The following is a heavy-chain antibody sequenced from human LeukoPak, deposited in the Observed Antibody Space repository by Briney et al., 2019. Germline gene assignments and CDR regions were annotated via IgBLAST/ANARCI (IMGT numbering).Heavy chain of an antibody. CDR3: ARGRRHYYDSSGLFDY. Sequence: SETLSLTCTVSGGSISSGGYYWSWIRQHPGKGLEWIGYIYYSGSTYYNPSLKGRVTISVDTSKNQFSLKLSSVTAADTAVYYCARGRRHYYDSSGLFDYWGQGTLVTVSS. D-gene: IGHD3-22*01. CDR1: GGSISSGGYY. J-gene: IGHJ4*02. CDR2: IYYSGST. V-gene: IGHV4-31*03.